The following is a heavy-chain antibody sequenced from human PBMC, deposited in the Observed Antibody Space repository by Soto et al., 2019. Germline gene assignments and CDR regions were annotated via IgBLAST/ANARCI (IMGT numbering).Heavy chain of an antibody. D-gene: IGHD3-16*01. CDR2: IYPGDSDT. J-gene: IGHJ4*02. V-gene: IGHV5-51*01. Sequence: PGESLKISCKGSGYSFTNYWMGWVRQMPGKGLEWMGIIYPGDSDTRYSPSFQGQVTISVDKSINTAFLQWGSLKASDTAMYYCARHLYDYLDCWGQGTLVTVSS. CDR3: ARHLYDYLDC. CDR1: GYSFTNYW.